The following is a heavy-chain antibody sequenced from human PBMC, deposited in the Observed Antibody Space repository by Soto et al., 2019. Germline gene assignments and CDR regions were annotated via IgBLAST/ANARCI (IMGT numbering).Heavy chain of an antibody. J-gene: IGHJ4*02. Sequence: LSLTCTVSGGSISSGDYYWSWIRQPPGKGLEWIGYIYYSGSTYYNPSLKSRVTISVDTSKNQFSLKLSSVTAADTAVYYCARDVGYSYGYGKEYFDYWGQGTLVTVSS. CDR1: GGSISSGDYY. CDR2: IYYSGST. D-gene: IGHD5-18*01. CDR3: ARDVGYSYGYGKEYFDY. V-gene: IGHV4-30-4*01.